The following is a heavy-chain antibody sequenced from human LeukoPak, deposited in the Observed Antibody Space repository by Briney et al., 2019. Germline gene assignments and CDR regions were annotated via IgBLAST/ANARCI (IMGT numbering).Heavy chain of an antibody. V-gene: IGHV3-9*01. CDR1: GFAFDDYG. J-gene: IGHJ4*02. CDR3: LKSRGYDSSGSSDY. CDR2: IDWKSVNI. D-gene: IGHD3-22*01. Sequence: PGGSLRLSCAASGFAFDDYGMHWVRQAPGKGLEWVSGIDWKSVNIAYADSVKGRFTISRDNAKNSLYLQMNSLRAEDTALYYCLKSRGYDSSGSSDYWGQGTLVTVSS.